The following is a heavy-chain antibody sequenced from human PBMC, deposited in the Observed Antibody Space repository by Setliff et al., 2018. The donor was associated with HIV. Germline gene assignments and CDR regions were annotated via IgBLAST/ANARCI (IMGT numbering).Heavy chain of an antibody. Sequence: ASVKVSCKASGYTFSSYALHWVRQAPGQRLEWMGWINVAKDKTKYSQNFQGSVTISRDTSANTVYMELSSLRSEDTAVYYCARGGALTTDWYFDVWGRGTPVTVSS. CDR2: INVAKDKT. CDR1: GYTFSSYA. D-gene: IGHD4-4*01. V-gene: IGHV1-3*01. J-gene: IGHJ2*01. CDR3: ARGGALTTDWYFDV.